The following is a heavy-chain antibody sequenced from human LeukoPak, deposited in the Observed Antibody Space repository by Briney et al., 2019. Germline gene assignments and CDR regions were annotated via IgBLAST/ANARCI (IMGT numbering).Heavy chain of an antibody. CDR3: ANDIVVVPAATRRYAFDI. Sequence: GGSLRLSCAASGFTFSSYAMSWVRQAPGKGLEWVSAISGSGGSTYYADSVKGRFTISRDNSKNTLYLQMNSLRAEDTAVYYCANDIVVVPAATRRYAFDIWGQGTMVTVSS. V-gene: IGHV3-23*01. D-gene: IGHD2-2*01. CDR2: ISGSGGST. CDR1: GFTFSSYA. J-gene: IGHJ3*02.